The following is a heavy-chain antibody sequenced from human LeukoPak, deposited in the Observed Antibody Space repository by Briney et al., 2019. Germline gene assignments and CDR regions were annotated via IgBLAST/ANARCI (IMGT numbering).Heavy chain of an antibody. Sequence: SETLSLTCTVSGVSTSSHYWSWIRQPPGKGLDYIGYIYHSGSNNYNPSLRSRVTMSVDTSKKQFSLRLSSVTAADTAVYYCARLTGMTGAFDIWSQGTMVTVSS. D-gene: IGHD1-20*01. CDR1: GVSTSSHY. CDR3: ARLTGMTGAFDI. CDR2: IYHSGSN. V-gene: IGHV4-59*11. J-gene: IGHJ3*02.